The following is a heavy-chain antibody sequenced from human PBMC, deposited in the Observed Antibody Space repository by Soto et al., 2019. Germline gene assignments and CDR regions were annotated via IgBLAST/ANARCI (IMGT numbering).Heavy chain of an antibody. D-gene: IGHD2-8*01. J-gene: IGHJ5*02. Sequence: QVQLVQSGAEVKKPGSSVKVSCKASGGTFSSYAISWVRQAPGQGLEWMGGIIPIFGTANYAQKFQGRVTITADESTSTTYMDLRSLRSEETAVYYCASSSLYCTNGVCYTGWVEPWGQGTLVTVS. CDR3: ASSSLYCTNGVCYTGWVEP. CDR1: GGTFSSYA. CDR2: IIPIFGTA. V-gene: IGHV1-69*01.